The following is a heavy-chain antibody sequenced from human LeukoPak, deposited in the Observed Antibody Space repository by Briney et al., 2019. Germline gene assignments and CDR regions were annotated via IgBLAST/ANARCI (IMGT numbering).Heavy chain of an antibody. V-gene: IGHV4-34*01. Sequence: SETLSLTCAVYGGSFSGYYWSWIRQPPGKGLEWIGEFNHSGSTNYNPSLKSRVTISVDTSKNQFSLKLSSVTAADTAVYYCARDTMVRGVRQMFYYYYGMDVWGQGTTVTVSS. CDR2: FNHSGST. J-gene: IGHJ6*02. CDR3: ARDTMVRGVRQMFYYYYGMDV. CDR1: GGSFSGYY. D-gene: IGHD3-10*01.